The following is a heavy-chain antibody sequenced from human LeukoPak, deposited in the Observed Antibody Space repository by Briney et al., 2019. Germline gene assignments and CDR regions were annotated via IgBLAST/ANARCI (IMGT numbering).Heavy chain of an antibody. D-gene: IGHD2-2*01. CDR1: GFTFSTYG. CDR3: AKDLSANGCLSPSCNRAFAY. V-gene: IGHV3-30*02. Sequence: GGSLRLSCAASGFTFSTYGMHWVRQAPGKGLEWVAFIRYDGSNEDYADSVKGRFTIARDTSKNTLYLQMNSLRAEDPAVYYSAKDLSANGCLSPSCNRAFAYWGQGTLVTVSS. J-gene: IGHJ4*02. CDR2: IRYDGSNE.